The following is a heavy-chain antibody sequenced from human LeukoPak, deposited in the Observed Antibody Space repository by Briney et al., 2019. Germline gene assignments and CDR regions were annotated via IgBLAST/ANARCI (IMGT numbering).Heavy chain of an antibody. Sequence: ETLSLTCAVSGDSISSSHWWSWVRQSPGKGLEWVSYISSSSSTIYYADSVKGRFTISRDNAKNSLYLQMNSLRAEDTAVYYCARDRIEQQRTLGRSTNYYYYYYMDVWGKGTTVTVSS. CDR3: ARDRIEQQRTLGRSTNYYYYYYMDV. D-gene: IGHD6-13*01. J-gene: IGHJ6*03. CDR2: ISSSSSTI. V-gene: IGHV3-48*04. CDR1: GDSISSSHW.